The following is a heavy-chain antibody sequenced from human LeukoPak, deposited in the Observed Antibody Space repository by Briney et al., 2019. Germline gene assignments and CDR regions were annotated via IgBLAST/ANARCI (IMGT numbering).Heavy chain of an antibody. D-gene: IGHD2-15*01. Sequence: GGSLRLSCAASGFTFSTYGMHWVRQAPGKGLEWVAVIWADESNHFYVDSVKGRFTASRDISRNTLYLQLNSLRAEDTAVYYCARDVYSGGTYYLDNWGQGTLVTVSS. CDR3: ARDVYSGGTYYLDN. V-gene: IGHV3-33*01. CDR2: IWADESNH. CDR1: GFTFSTYG. J-gene: IGHJ4*02.